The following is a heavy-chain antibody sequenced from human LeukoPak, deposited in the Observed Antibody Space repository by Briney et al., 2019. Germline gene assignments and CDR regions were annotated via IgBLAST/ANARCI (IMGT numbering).Heavy chain of an antibody. D-gene: IGHD2-2*02. V-gene: IGHV1-18*01. CDR1: GYTFTSYG. J-gene: IGHJ4*02. Sequence: ASVKVSCKALGYTFTSYGFSWVRRAPGQGLEWMGWFSAYNDSTHYAQKLQGRSTMTTDTSTSTAYMDLRSLRSDDTAVYYCARDLGYCTSSSCDTFDHWGQGTLVTVSS. CDR2: FSAYNDST. CDR3: ARDLGYCTSSSCDTFDH.